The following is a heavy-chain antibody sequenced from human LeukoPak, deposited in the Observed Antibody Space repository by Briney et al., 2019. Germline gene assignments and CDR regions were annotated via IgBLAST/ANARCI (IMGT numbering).Heavy chain of an antibody. CDR3: ARIEAVTRGYNHAYYFDY. V-gene: IGHV4-30-4*01. CDR2: IYYSGST. Sequence: SSETLSLTCTVSGGSISSGDYYWSWIRQPPGKGLEWIGYIYYSGSTYYNPSLKSRVTISVDTSKNQFSLKLSSVTAADTAVYYCARIEAVTRGYNHAYYFDYWGQGTLVTVSS. CDR1: GGSISSGDYY. D-gene: IGHD5-18*01. J-gene: IGHJ4*02.